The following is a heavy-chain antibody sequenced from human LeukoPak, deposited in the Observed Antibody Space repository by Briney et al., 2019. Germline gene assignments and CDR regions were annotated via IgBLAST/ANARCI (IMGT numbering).Heavy chain of an antibody. V-gene: IGHV3-7*03. CDR1: GFTFRTYW. CDR2: IKQDESEK. CDR3: ARGLWFGELDY. D-gene: IGHD3-10*01. J-gene: IGHJ4*02. Sequence: GGSLRLSCAASGFTFRTYWMNWVRQAPGKGLEWVASIKQDESEKYYVDSVKGRFTISRDNSKNTLYLQMNSLRAEDTAVYYCARGLWFGELDYWGQGTLVTVSS.